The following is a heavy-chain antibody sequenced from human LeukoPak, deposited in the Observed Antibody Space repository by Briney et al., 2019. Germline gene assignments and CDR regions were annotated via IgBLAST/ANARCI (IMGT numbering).Heavy chain of an antibody. CDR3: ARMVVDITRWFDP. CDR2: SYHGGST. V-gene: IGHV4-30-2*01. D-gene: IGHD2-21*01. Sequence: SQTLSLTCDVSGDSMSSSRFSWSWLRQPPGKGLEWIGYSYHGGSTHYNPSLQGRVTVSVDRSKKQFSLSVNSVTAADTAVYYCARMVVDITRWFDPWGQGTLVTVSS. CDR1: GDSMSSSRFS. J-gene: IGHJ5*02.